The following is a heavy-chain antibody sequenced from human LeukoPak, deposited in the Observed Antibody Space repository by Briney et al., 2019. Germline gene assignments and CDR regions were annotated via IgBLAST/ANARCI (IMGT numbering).Heavy chain of an antibody. CDR1: GFTFSSYA. Sequence: GGSLRLSCAASGFTFSSYAMSWVRQAPGKGLEWVSAISGSGGGTYYAGSVKGRFTISRDNSKNTLYLQMNSLRAEDTAVYYCAKSLFYGPGGMDVWGKGTTVTVSS. CDR2: ISGSGGGT. D-gene: IGHD3-16*01. CDR3: AKSLFYGPGGMDV. J-gene: IGHJ6*04. V-gene: IGHV3-23*01.